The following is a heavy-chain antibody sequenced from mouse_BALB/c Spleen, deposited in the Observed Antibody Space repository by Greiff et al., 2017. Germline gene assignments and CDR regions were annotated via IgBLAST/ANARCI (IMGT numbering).Heavy chain of an antibody. CDR1: GFNIKDYY. V-gene: IGHV14-4*02. J-gene: IGHJ2*01. Sequence: VQLQQSGAELVRSGASVKLSCTASGFNIKDYYMHWVKQRPEQGLEWIGWIDPENGDTEYAPKFQGKATMTADTSSNTAYLQLSSLTSEDTAVYYCNGYLTPFDYWGQGTTLTVSS. CDR2: IDPENGDT. CDR3: NGYLTPFDY.